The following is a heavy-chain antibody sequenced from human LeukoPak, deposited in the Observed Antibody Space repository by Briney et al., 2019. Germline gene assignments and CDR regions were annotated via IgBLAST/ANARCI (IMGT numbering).Heavy chain of an antibody. Sequence: PGGSLRLSCAASGFTFSNYWMHWIRQVPGKGLVWVSHIEYDGSATNYADSVKGRFTISRDNAKNTLYLQMNSLRAEDTAVYYCVSGSLQSGYNFDYWGQGALVTVSS. CDR3: VSGSLQSGYNFDY. CDR1: GFTFSNYW. CDR2: IEYDGSAT. J-gene: IGHJ4*02. D-gene: IGHD3-3*01. V-gene: IGHV3-74*01.